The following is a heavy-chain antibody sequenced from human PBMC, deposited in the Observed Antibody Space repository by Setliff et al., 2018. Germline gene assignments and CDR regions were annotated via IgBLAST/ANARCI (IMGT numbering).Heavy chain of an antibody. CDR2: IYPAESDT. V-gene: IGHV5-51*01. J-gene: IGHJ3*02. CDR1: GYTFTNYW. D-gene: IGHD5-12*01. Sequence: RGESLKISCKGSGYTFTNYWIGWVRQMPGKGLEWMGIIYPAESDTTSSPSFQGHVSMSVDKSISTAYLQWNNVRASDTAIYYCARNRVALYDAFDIWGQGTMVTVSS. CDR3: ARNRVALYDAFDI.